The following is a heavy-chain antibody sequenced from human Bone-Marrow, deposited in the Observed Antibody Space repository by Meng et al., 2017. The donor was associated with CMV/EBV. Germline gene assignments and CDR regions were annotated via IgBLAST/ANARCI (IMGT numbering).Heavy chain of an antibody. CDR3: ARDRYSSGWYQEPKGHWFDP. Sequence: QVQMVQSGAEVKKPGASVKVSCKTSGYTFTGYYMHWVRQAPGQGLEWMGWINPNSGGTNYAQKFQGRVTMTRDTSISTAYMELSRLRSDDTAVYYCARDRYSSGWYQEPKGHWFDPWGQGTLVTVSS. D-gene: IGHD6-19*01. CDR1: GYTFTGYY. J-gene: IGHJ5*02. V-gene: IGHV1-2*02. CDR2: INPNSGGT.